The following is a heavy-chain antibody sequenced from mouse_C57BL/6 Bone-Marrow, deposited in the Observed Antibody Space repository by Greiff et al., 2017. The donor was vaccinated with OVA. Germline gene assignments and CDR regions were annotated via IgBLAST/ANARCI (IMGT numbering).Heavy chain of an antibody. J-gene: IGHJ2*01. CDR3: ARSPGSSD. D-gene: IGHD1-1*01. Sequence: QVQLLQSGPELMKPCPSVKLSCNATGYTFTGYWIEWVKQWPGHDLEWIGEILPGSGSTNYNDKFKGKATFTADTSSNTAYMQRSSLTTEDSAIYYCARSPGSSDWGQGTTLTVSS. V-gene: IGHV1-9*01. CDR2: ILPGSGST. CDR1: GYTFTGYW.